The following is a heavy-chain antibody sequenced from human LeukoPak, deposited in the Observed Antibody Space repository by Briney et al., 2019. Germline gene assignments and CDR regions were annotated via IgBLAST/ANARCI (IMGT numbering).Heavy chain of an antibody. J-gene: IGHJ6*03. CDR3: AKGQRVVVPSTRILDV. CDR1: GFTFGRYA. CDR2: ISDDGGAT. V-gene: IGHV3-23*01. Sequence: GGPLRLSCAASGFTFGRYAMTWVRQAPGRGLEWVSIISDDGGATYYADSVKGRFTISRDNSKNTLYLQMNTLRAEDTAVYYCAKGQRVVVPSTRILDVWGKGTTVTVSS. D-gene: IGHD2-15*01.